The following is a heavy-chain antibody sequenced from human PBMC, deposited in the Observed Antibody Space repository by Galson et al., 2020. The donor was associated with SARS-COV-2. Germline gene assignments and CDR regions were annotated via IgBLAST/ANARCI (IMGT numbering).Heavy chain of an antibody. V-gene: IGHV3-23*01. CDR3: AKGSSGYYYDSWFEP. J-gene: IGHJ5*02. D-gene: IGHD3-22*01. CDR2: VSRTGSST. Sequence: GGSLRLSCSASGFTFSSYAMSWVRQAPGKGLEWVSVVSRTGSSTYYADSVKGRFTISRDKSKNTLFLQMNSLRAEDTAVYYCAKGSSGYYYDSWFEPWGQGTLVTVSS. CDR1: GFTFSSYA.